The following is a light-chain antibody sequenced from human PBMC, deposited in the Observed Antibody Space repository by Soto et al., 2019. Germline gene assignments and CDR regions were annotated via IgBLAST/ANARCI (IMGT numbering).Light chain of an antibody. CDR3: ASHTTSGTWV. Sequence: QSVLTQAASASGSPGQSITISCSGTSSDVGAYDFVSWYQQHPGKAPKLMIFQVSNRPSGVSSRFSGSKSGNTASLTISGLQAEDEADYYCASHTTSGTWVFGGGTKLTVL. J-gene: IGLJ3*02. V-gene: IGLV2-14*01. CDR2: QVS. CDR1: SSDVGAYDF.